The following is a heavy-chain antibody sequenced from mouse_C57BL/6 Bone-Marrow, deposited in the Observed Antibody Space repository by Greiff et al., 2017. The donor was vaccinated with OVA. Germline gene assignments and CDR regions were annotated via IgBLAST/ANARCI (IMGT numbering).Heavy chain of an antibody. CDR2: ISNGGGST. Sequence: EVKLMESGGGLVQPGGSLKLSCAASGFTFSDYYMYWVRQTPEKRLEWVAYISNGGGSTYYPDTVKGRFTISRDNAKNTLYLQMSRLKSEDTAMYYCARQGYDYDLFAYWGQGTLVTVSA. D-gene: IGHD2-4*01. CDR1: GFTFSDYY. J-gene: IGHJ3*01. CDR3: ARQGYDYDLFAY. V-gene: IGHV5-12*01.